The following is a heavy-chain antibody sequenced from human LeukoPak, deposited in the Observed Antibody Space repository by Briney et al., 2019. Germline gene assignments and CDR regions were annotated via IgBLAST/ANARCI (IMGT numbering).Heavy chain of an antibody. V-gene: IGHV3-33*06. CDR3: AKDPRDYYDSSGYFDS. D-gene: IGHD3-22*01. CDR2: IWYDGSNK. J-gene: IGHJ4*02. CDR1: GFTLSIYG. Sequence: GRSLRLSCAASGFTLSIYGMHWVRQAPGKGLEGGAVIWYDGSNKYYADSVKGRFTISRDNSKNTLYLQMSSLRAEDTAVYYCAKDPRDYYDSSGYFDSWGQGTLVTVSS.